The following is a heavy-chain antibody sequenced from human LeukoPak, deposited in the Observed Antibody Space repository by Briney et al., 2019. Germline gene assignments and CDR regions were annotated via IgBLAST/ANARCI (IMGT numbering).Heavy chain of an antibody. CDR2: IGNIGSNT. V-gene: IGHV3-23*01. Sequence: GGSLRLSCAASGFTFSNYVMTWVRQAPGKGLEWVSAIGNIGSNTDYADSVKGRFTISRDNSKNTLYLQMNSLRAEDTAIYYCARASHDYYWYFALWGRGTLVTVSS. CDR3: ARASHDYYWYFAL. CDR1: GFTFSNYV. D-gene: IGHD5-12*01. J-gene: IGHJ2*01.